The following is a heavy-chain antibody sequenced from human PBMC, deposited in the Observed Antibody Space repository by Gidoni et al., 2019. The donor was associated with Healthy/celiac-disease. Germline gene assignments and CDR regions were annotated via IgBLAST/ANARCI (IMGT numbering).Heavy chain of an antibody. CDR2: ISSNGGST. CDR1: GFTFSSYA. Sequence: EVQLVESGGGLVQPGGSLRLSCSASGFTFSSYAMHWVRQAPGKGLEYVSAISSNGGSTYYADSVKGRFTISRDNSKNTLYLQMSSLRAEDTAVYYCVKSGNSSPWDYFDYWGQGTLVTVSS. D-gene: IGHD3-22*01. J-gene: IGHJ4*02. CDR3: VKSGNSSPWDYFDY. V-gene: IGHV3-64D*08.